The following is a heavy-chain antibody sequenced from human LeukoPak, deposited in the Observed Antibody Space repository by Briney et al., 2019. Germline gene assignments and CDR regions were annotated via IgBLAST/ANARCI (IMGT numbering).Heavy chain of an antibody. V-gene: IGHV4-34*01. Sequence: SETLPLTCAVYGGSFSGYYWSWIRQPPGKGLEWIGEINHSGSTNYNPSLKSRVTISVDTSKNQFSLKLSSVTAADTAVYYCARAEYSSSWNYFDYWGQGTLVTVSS. CDR1: GGSFSGYY. CDR2: INHSGST. J-gene: IGHJ4*02. D-gene: IGHD6-13*01. CDR3: ARAEYSSSWNYFDY.